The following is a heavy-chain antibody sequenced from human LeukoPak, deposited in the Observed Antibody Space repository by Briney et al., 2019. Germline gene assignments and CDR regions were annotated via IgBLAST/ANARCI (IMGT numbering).Heavy chain of an antibody. CDR3: AVTSGSWYYFDY. CDR2: INPNSGGT. J-gene: IGHJ4*02. D-gene: IGHD6-13*01. V-gene: IGHV1-2*02. Sequence: ASVKVSCKASGYTFTGCYMHWVRQAPGQGLEWMGWINPNSGGTNYAQKFQGRVTMTRDTSISTAYMELSRLRSDDTAVYYCAVTSGSWYYFDYWGQGTLVTVSS. CDR1: GYTFTGCY.